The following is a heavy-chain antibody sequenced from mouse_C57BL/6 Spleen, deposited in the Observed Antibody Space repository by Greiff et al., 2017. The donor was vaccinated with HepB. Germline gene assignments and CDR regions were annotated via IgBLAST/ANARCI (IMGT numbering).Heavy chain of an antibody. J-gene: IGHJ4*01. CDR3: AIPGGYYDAMDY. CDR2: IFPGDGDT. CDR1: GYAFSSSW. V-gene: IGHV1-82*01. D-gene: IGHD2-2*01. Sequence: QVQLQQSGPELVKPGASVKISCKASGYAFSSSWMNWVKQRPGKGLEWIGRIFPGDGDTNYNGKFKGKATLTADKSSSTAYMQLSSLTSEDSAVYFCAIPGGYYDAMDYWGQGTSVTVSS.